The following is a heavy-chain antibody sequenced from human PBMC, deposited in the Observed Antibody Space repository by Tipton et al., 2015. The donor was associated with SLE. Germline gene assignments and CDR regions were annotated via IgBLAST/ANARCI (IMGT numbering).Heavy chain of an antibody. Sequence: TLSLTCAVSGGSISSGGYSWSWIRQPPGKGLEWIGYIYHSGSTYYNPSLKSRVTISVDRSKNQFSLKLSSVTAADTAVHYCARGPLLDLWGRGTLVTVSS. D-gene: IGHD5/OR15-5a*01. CDR2: IYHSGST. CDR1: GGSISSGGYS. V-gene: IGHV4-30-2*01. J-gene: IGHJ2*01. CDR3: ARGPLLDL.